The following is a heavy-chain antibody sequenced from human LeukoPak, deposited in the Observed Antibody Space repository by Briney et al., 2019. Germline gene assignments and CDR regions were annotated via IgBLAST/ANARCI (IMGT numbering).Heavy chain of an antibody. D-gene: IGHD5-12*01. CDR2: ISAYNGNT. J-gene: IGHJ4*02. CDR3: ARGQEWLHYFDY. CDR1: GYTLTELS. V-gene: IGHV1-18*01. Sequence: ASVKVSCKVSGYTLTELSMHWVRQAPGKGLEWMGWISAYNGNTNYAQKLQGRVTMTTDTSTSTAYMELRSLRSDDTAVYYCARGQEWLHYFDYWGQGTLVTVSS.